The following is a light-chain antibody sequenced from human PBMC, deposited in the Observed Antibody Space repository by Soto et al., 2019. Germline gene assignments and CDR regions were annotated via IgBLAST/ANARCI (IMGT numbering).Light chain of an antibody. CDR2: EVT. J-gene: IGLJ1*01. V-gene: IGLV2-8*01. CDR1: SSDVGFYNF. CDR3: ASYAGTRLFV. Sequence: QSVLTQPLSASGSPGQSLTISCTGTSSDVGFYNFVSWYQQRPGKAPKLVIYEVTKRPSGVPDRFSGSKSGSTASLTVSGLQADDEADYYCASYAGTRLFVFGSGTKLTVL.